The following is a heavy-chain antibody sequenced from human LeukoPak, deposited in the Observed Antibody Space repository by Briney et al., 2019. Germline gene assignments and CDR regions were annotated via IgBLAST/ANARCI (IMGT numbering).Heavy chain of an antibody. Sequence: GGSLRLSCAASGFTFSSYAMSWVRQAPGKGLEWVSAISGSGGSTYYADSVKGRFTISRDNSKNTLYLQMNSLRAEDTAVYYCAKGNYDRSGYYPDYWGQGTLVSVSS. CDR2: ISGSGGST. J-gene: IGHJ4*02. D-gene: IGHD3-22*01. V-gene: IGHV3-23*01. CDR3: AKGNYDRSGYYPDY. CDR1: GFTFSSYA.